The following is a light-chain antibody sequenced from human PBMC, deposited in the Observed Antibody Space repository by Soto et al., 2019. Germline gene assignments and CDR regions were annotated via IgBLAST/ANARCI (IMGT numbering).Light chain of an antibody. CDR3: QQRSNCPIT. CDR2: DAS. V-gene: IGKV3-11*01. Sequence: NVLTQSPGTLSLSPGERATLSCRASQSVSTKLAWYQQKPGQAPRLLIYDASNRATGIPARFSGSGSGTDFTLTISSLEPEDFAVYYCQQRSNCPITFGQGTRLEIK. J-gene: IGKJ5*01. CDR1: QSVSTK.